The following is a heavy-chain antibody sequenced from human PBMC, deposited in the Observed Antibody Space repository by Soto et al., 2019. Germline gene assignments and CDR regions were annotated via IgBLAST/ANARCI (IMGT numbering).Heavy chain of an antibody. V-gene: IGHV3-33*01. CDR1: GFTFSSYG. J-gene: IGHJ6*02. Sequence: GGSLRLSCAASGFTFSSYGMHWVRQAPGKGLEWVAVIWYDGSNKYYADSVKGRFTISRDNSKNTLYLQMNSLRAEDTAVYYCARDGLRAGYYYYSMDVWGQGTTVTVSS. CDR2: IWYDGSNK. CDR3: ARDGLRAGYYYYSMDV.